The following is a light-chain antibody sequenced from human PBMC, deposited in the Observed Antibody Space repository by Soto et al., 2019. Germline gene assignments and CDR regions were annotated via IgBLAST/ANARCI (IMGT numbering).Light chain of an antibody. Sequence: DIQMTQSPSSLSASVGDRVTITCQASHDITSFLNWYQHKPGRAPKLLIYDASILEAGVTTRFSGSGSGTHFTFNISSLQPEDVATYYCQHCDYLPIFGPGTTVDFK. V-gene: IGKV1-33*01. CDR2: DAS. CDR3: QHCDYLPI. CDR1: HDITSF. J-gene: IGKJ3*01.